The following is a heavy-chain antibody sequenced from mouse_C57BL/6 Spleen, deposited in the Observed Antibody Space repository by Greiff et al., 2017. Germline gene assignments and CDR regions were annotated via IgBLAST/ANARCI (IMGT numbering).Heavy chain of an antibody. CDR3: TRSREAWFAY. V-gene: IGHV1-15*01. Sequence: VQVVESGAELVRPGASVTLSCKASGYTFTDYEMHWVKQTPVHGLEWIGAIDPETGGTAYNQKFKGKAILTADKSSSTAYMELRSLTSEDSAVYYCTRSREAWFAYWGQGTLVTVSA. CDR1: GYTFTDYE. J-gene: IGHJ3*01. CDR2: IDPETGGT.